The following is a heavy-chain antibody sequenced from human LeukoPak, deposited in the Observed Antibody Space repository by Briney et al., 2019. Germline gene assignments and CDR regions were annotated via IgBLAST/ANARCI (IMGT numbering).Heavy chain of an antibody. CDR3: ARVSTDVGPELLLRYFDWSFDY. V-gene: IGHV3-21*05. CDR2: ISSSSSYI. CDR1: GLSISRYG. Sequence: PGGSLRLSCSVSGLSISRYGMNWVRQAPGKGLEWVSYISSSSSYIYYADSVKGRFTISRDNAKNSLYLQMNSLRAEDTAVYYCARVSTDVGPELLLRYFDWSFDYWGQGTLVTVSS. J-gene: IGHJ4*02. D-gene: IGHD3-9*01.